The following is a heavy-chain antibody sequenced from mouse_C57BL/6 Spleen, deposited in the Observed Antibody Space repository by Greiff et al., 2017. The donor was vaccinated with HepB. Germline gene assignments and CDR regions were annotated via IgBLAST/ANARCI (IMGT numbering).Heavy chain of an antibody. D-gene: IGHD3-2*02. CDR2: IRLKSDNYAT. J-gene: IGHJ3*01. CDR1: GFTFSNYW. CDR3: TETAQATFAY. V-gene: IGHV6-3*01. Sequence: EVQLVESGGGLVQPGGSMKLSCVASGFTFSNYWMNWVRQSPEKGLEWVAQIRLKSDNYATHYAESVKGRFTISRDDSKSSVYLQMNNLRAEDTGIYYCTETAQATFAYWGQGTLVTVSA.